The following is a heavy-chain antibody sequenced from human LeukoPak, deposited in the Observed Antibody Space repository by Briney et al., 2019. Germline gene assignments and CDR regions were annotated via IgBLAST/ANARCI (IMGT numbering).Heavy chain of an antibody. CDR1: GFIFSNYA. CDR2: LSGDGHYI. D-gene: IGHD2/OR15-2a*01. Sequence: GGSLTLSCAASGFIFSNYAMAWVRQAPGKGREWVAALSGDGHYIYYTDSVKGRFTISRDNAKNTLYLHMDSLREEDTAVYYCAKNFGTGKAFYDYWARETLVTVSS. CDR3: AKNFGTGKAFYDY. J-gene: IGHJ4*02. V-gene: IGHV3-23*01.